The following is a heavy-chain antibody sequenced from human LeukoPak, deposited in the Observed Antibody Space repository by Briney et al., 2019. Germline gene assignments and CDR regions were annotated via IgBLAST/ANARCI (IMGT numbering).Heavy chain of an antibody. CDR2: IYYSGST. CDR1: GGSISSYY. CDR3: AGRLSEWLLYRGNWFDP. D-gene: IGHD3-3*01. Sequence: SETLSLTCTVSGGSISSYYWSWIRQPPGKGLEWIGYIYYSGSTNYNPSLKSRVTISVDTSKNQFSLKLSSVTAADTAVYYCAGRLSEWLLYRGNWFDPWGQGTLVTVSS. V-gene: IGHV4-59*12. J-gene: IGHJ5*02.